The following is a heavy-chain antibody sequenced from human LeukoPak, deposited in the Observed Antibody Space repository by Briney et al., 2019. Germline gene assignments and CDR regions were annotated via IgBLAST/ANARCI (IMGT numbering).Heavy chain of an antibody. CDR3: TKDLLGYSRPIDS. V-gene: IGHV3-23*01. J-gene: IGHJ4*02. CDR1: GFTFNTFA. Sequence: GRSLRLSCAASGFTFNTFAMNWVRQAPGQGLEWVSSISGIGGRAYYADSVKGRFTVSRGNSRSSVYLQMNSLGAEDTAIYYCTKDLLGYSRPIDSWGQGALVTVSS. D-gene: IGHD2-15*01. CDR2: ISGIGGRA.